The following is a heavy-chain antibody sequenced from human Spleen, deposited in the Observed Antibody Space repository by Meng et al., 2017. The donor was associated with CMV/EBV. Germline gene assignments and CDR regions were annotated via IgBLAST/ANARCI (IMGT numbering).Heavy chain of an antibody. CDR1: GFTFSSYG. V-gene: IGHV3-21*01. J-gene: IGHJ4*02. Sequence: GESLKISCAASGFTFSSYGMHWVRQAPGKGLEWVSSITGSGDFIYYANSVKGRFTISRDNSKNTLYLQMNSLRAEDTAVYYCASGAVVYSSSPRGFDYWGQGTLVTVSS. CDR2: ITGSGDFI. CDR3: ASGAVVYSSSPRGFDY. D-gene: IGHD6-6*01.